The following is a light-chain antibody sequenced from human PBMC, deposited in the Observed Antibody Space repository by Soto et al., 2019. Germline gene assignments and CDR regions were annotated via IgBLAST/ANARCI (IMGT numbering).Light chain of an antibody. J-gene: IGKJ4*01. CDR3: MQGTHWPLT. CDR2: KVS. CDR1: QSLVYNDESTS. Sequence: DVVPTQSPLSLPVTLGQPASISCRSGQSLVYNDESTSLNRFQQRPGKSPRRLTCKVSNRDSGVPARFSGSGSGTDFTLTISRVEAEDVGVYDCMQGTHWPLTFGGGTKVEIK. V-gene: IGKV2-30*01.